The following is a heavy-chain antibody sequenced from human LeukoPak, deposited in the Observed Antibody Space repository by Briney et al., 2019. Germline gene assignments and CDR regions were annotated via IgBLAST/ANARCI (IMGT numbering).Heavy chain of an antibody. CDR3: ARLDIVSILFDS. Sequence: ASVKVSCKASGGTFSSYAISWVRQAPGQGLEWMGWISAYNGNTNYAQNVQGRVTMSRDTSTSTAYMELRSLRSDDTAVYYCARLDIVSILFDSWGQGTLVTVSS. V-gene: IGHV1-18*01. D-gene: IGHD5/OR15-5a*01. J-gene: IGHJ4*02. CDR2: ISAYNGNT. CDR1: GGTFSSYA.